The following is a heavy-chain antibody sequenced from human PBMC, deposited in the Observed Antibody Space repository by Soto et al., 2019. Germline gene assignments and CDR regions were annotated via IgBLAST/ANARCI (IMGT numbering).Heavy chain of an antibody. CDR2: INHSGST. V-gene: IGHV4-34*01. Sequence: PSETLSLTCAVYSGSFSGYYWSLIRQPPGKGLEWIGEINHSGSTNYNPSLKSRVTISVDTSKNQFSLKLSSVTAADTAVYYCARVTPRGVVVAATRWFDPWGQGTLVTVSS. CDR3: ARVTPRGVVVAATRWFDP. CDR1: SGSFSGYY. J-gene: IGHJ5*02. D-gene: IGHD2-15*01.